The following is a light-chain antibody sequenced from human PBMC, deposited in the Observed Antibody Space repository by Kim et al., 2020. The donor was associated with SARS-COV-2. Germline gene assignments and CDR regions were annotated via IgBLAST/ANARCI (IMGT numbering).Light chain of an antibody. V-gene: IGKV1-5*03. J-gene: IGKJ1*01. Sequence: ASVGDRVTIPCRASQSISSWLSWYQQKPGKAPTLLIYKASSLESGVPSRFSGSGSGTEFTLTISSLQPDDFATYYCQQYNSYPWTFGQGTKVEIK. CDR2: KAS. CDR3: QQYNSYPWT. CDR1: QSISSW.